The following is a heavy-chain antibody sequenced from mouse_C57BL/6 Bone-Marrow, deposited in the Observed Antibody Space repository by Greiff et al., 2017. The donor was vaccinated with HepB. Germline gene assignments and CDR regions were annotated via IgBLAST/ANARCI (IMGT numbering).Heavy chain of an antibody. J-gene: IGHJ1*03. CDR3: ARKTTVVATPHWYFDV. D-gene: IGHD1-1*01. Sequence: VQLQQSVAELVRPGASVKLSCTASGFNIKNTYMHWVKQRPEQGLEWIGRIDPANGNTKYAPKFQGKATITADTSSNTAYMELRSLTSEDTAVYYCARKTTVVATPHWYFDVWGTGTTVTVSS. V-gene: IGHV14-3*01. CDR1: GFNIKNTY. CDR2: IDPANGNT.